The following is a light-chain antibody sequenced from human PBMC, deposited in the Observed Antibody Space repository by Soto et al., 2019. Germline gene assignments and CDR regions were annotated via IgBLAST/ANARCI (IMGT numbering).Light chain of an antibody. Sequence: QSALTQPPSASVSPGQSVTIYCTGTTSDVGGYNYVSTYQQHPGKAPKLMVYEISQRPSGVPDRCSDSKTGNMAYLNVSGLQAQDEADYYCISYAGSNVVFGGGTKLTVL. CDR3: ISYAGSNVV. V-gene: IGLV2-8*01. CDR1: TSDVGGYNY. J-gene: IGLJ2*01. CDR2: EIS.